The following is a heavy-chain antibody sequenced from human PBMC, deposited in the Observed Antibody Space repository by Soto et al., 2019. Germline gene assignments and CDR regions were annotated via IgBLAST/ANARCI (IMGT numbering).Heavy chain of an antibody. D-gene: IGHD1-1*01. CDR1: GFTFSSYE. Sequence: GSLRLSCAASGFTFSSYEMNWVRQAPGKGLEWVSYISSSGSTIYYADSVKGRFTISRDNAKNSLYLQMNSLRAEDTAVYYCARWGRDNWNDGGAFHIWGQGTMVTV. CDR2: ISSSGSTI. J-gene: IGHJ3*02. CDR3: ARWGRDNWNDGGAFHI. V-gene: IGHV3-48*03.